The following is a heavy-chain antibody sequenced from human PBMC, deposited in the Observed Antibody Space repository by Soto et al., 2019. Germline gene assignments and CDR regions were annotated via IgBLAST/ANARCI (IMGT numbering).Heavy chain of an antibody. Sequence: QVQLVESGGGVVQPGRSLRLSCAASGFTFSSYGMHWVRQAPGKGLEWVAVIWYDGSNKYYADSVKGRFTISRDNSKNTLYLQMNSLRAEDTAVYYCAIEYSSSWAFDYWGQGTLVTVSS. CDR2: IWYDGSNK. V-gene: IGHV3-33*01. D-gene: IGHD6-13*01. CDR1: GFTFSSYG. CDR3: AIEYSSSWAFDY. J-gene: IGHJ4*02.